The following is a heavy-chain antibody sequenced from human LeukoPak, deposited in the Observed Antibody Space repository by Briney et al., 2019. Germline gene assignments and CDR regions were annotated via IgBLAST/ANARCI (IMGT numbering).Heavy chain of an antibody. Sequence: PGGSLRLSCTASGFTFGDYAMSWVRQAPGKGLEWVGFIRSKAYGGTTEYAASVKGRFTISRDDSKSIAYLQMNSLKTEDTAVYYCTRGGVARNTYYFDYWGQGTLVTVSS. V-gene: IGHV3-49*04. CDR1: GFTFGDYA. CDR3: TRGGVARNTYYFDY. CDR2: IRSKAYGGTT. J-gene: IGHJ4*02. D-gene: IGHD3-3*01.